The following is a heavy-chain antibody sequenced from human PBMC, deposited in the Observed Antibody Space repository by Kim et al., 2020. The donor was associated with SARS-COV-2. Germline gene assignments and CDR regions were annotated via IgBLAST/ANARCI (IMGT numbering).Heavy chain of an antibody. CDR2: IWYDGSNK. V-gene: IGHV3-33*01. D-gene: IGHD1-26*01. Sequence: GGSLRLSCAASGFTFSSYGMHWVRQAPGKGLEWVAVIWYDGSNKYYADSVKGRFTISRDNSKNTLYLQMNSLRAEDTAVYYCARDILVGATSYVMDVWGQGTTVTVSS. CDR3: ARDILVGATSYVMDV. CDR1: GFTFSSYG. J-gene: IGHJ6*02.